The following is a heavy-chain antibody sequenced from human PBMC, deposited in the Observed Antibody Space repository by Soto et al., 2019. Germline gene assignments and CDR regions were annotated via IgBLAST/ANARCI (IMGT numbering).Heavy chain of an antibody. CDR1: GFTFSNAW. CDR3: TTGHSDFWSGYYTVPDY. V-gene: IGHV3-15*07. CDR2: IKSKTDGGTT. D-gene: IGHD3-3*01. J-gene: IGHJ4*02. Sequence: EVQLVESGGGLVKPGGSLRLSCAASGFTFSNAWMNWVRQAPGKGLEWVGRIKSKTDGGTTDYAAPVKGRFTISRDDSKTTLYLQMNSLKTAATAVYYCTTGHSDFWSGYYTVPDYWGQGTLVTVSS.